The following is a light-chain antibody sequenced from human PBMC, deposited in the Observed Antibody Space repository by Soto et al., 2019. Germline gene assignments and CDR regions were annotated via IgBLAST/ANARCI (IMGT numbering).Light chain of an antibody. CDR3: QQYGSLIT. CDR1: QSVSSSY. CDR2: GAS. Sequence: IVMTQSPATLSVSPGERATLSCRASQSVSSSYLAWYQQKPGQALRLLIYGASSRATGIADRFSGSGSGTDFTLTISRLEPEDFAVYYCQQYGSLITFGQGTRLEIK. J-gene: IGKJ5*01. V-gene: IGKV3-20*01.